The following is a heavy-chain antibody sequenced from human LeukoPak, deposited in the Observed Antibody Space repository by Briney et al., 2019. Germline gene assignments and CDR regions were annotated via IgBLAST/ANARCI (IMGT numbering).Heavy chain of an antibody. D-gene: IGHD4-23*01. Sequence: GGSLRLSCAASGFTFSSDWMHWVRQAPGKGLVWVSRINSDGSTTNYVDSVKGRFTISRDNAKNTLYLQMNSLRAEDTAVYYCAKDLGVYGGLFDYWGQGTLVTVSS. CDR2: INSDGSTT. CDR3: AKDLGVYGGLFDY. J-gene: IGHJ4*02. V-gene: IGHV3-74*01. CDR1: GFTFSSDW.